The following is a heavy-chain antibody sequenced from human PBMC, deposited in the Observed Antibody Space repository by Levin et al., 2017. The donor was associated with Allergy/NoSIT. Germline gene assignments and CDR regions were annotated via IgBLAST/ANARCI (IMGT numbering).Heavy chain of an antibody. Sequence: SCAASGFTFSSYSMNWVRQAPGKGLEWVSSISSSSSYIYYADSVKGRFTISRDNAKNSLYLQMNSLRAEDTAVYYCARDSSGYDGFDYWGQGTLVTVSS. CDR3: ARDSSGYDGFDY. V-gene: IGHV3-21*01. D-gene: IGHD5-12*01. CDR1: GFTFSSYS. J-gene: IGHJ4*02. CDR2: ISSSSSYI.